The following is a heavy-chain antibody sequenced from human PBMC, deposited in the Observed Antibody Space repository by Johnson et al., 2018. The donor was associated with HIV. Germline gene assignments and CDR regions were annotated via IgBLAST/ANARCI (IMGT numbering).Heavy chain of an antibody. CDR1: RFTVSGNY. V-gene: IGHV3-66*01. D-gene: IGHD6-13*01. J-gene: IGHJ3*02. CDR2: VYSAGHT. Sequence: VQLVESGGGLVQPGGSLRLSCAASRFTVSGNYMTWVRQAPGKGLEWVSVVYSAGHTYYEDSVKGRFTISSDNSKNSLFLQMNRLRVEDTAVYYCARSGGYPNAFDIWGQGAMVTVSS. CDR3: ARSGGYPNAFDI.